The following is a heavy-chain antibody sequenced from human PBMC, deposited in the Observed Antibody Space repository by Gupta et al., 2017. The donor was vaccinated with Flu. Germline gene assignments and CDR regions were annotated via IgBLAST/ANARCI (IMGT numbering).Heavy chain of an antibody. CDR3: AKGLGGDCYWGLDY. CDR1: GFTFSSYA. CDR2: ISASGAST. Sequence: EVQLLESGGGVVQPGGSLRLSCAASGFTFSSYAVNCVRQAPGKGLEWVSGISASGASTCYADSVKGRFTISRDNSKNTLYLQMNSLRAEDTAVYYCAKGLGGDCYWGLDYWGQGTLVTVSS. V-gene: IGHV3-23*01. D-gene: IGHD2-21*02. J-gene: IGHJ4*02.